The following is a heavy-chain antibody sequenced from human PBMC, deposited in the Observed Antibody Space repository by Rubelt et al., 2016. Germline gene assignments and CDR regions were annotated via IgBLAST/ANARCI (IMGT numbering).Heavy chain of an antibody. Sequence: GGSLRLSCAASGFSFSSSWMTWVRQAPGKGLEWVANIKQDGTEKYYVDSVKGRFTISRDNAKNSLYLQMNSLRAEDTAVYYCARVTGVYFDYWGLGTLVTVSS. CDR3: ARVTGVYFDY. D-gene: IGHD7-27*01. CDR2: IKQDGTEK. J-gene: IGHJ4*02. CDR1: GFSFSSSW. V-gene: IGHV3-7*04.